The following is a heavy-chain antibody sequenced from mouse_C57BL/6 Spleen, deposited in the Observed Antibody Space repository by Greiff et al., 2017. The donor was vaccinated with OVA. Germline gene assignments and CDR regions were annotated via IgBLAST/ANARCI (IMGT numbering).Heavy chain of an antibody. CDR3: ARHIYGSSSLYAMDY. V-gene: IGHV2-6-1*01. Sequence: VKLMESGPGLVAPSQSLSITCTVSGFSLTSYGVHWVRQPPGKGLEWLVVIWSDGSTTYNSALKSRLSISKDNSKSQVFLKMNSLQTDDTAMYYCARHIYGSSSLYAMDYWGQGTSVTVSS. CDR2: IWSDGST. D-gene: IGHD1-1*01. J-gene: IGHJ4*01. CDR1: GFSLTSYG.